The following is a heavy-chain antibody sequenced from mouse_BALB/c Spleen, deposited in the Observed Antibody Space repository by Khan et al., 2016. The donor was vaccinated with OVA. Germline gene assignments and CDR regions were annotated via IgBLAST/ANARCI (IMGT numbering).Heavy chain of an antibody. CDR2: IFPGDGTT. CDR1: GYTFTSYD. CDR3: ARRRCSMDY. V-gene: IGHV1S56*01. J-gene: IGHJ4*01. Sequence: QVQLQQPGAEVVKSGASVKLSCKASGYTFTSYDLNWVRQRPEQGLEWIGWIFPGDGTTKYNEKFKGKATLTTDKSSSTAYIQLSRLTSEDSAVYFCARRRCSMDYWGQGTSVTVSS.